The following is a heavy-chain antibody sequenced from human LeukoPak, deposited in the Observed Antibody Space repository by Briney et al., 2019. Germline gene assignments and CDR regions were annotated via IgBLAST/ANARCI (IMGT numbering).Heavy chain of an antibody. CDR2: INHSGST. Sequence: SETLSLTCAVYGGSFSGYYWSWIRQPPGKGLERIGEINHSGSTNYNPSLKSRVTISVDTSKNQFSLELSSVTAADTAVYYCARGRKELVPDYWGQGTLVTVSS. CDR3: ARGRKELVPDY. CDR1: GGSFSGYY. D-gene: IGHD6-13*01. J-gene: IGHJ4*02. V-gene: IGHV4-34*01.